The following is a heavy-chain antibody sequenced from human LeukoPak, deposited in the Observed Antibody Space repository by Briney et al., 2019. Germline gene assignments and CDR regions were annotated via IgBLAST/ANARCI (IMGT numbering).Heavy chain of an antibody. V-gene: IGHV1-18*01. CDR2: ISACNGNT. CDR3: AREQDGYYGSGSYSVYYYYGMDV. D-gene: IGHD3-10*01. J-gene: IGHJ6*02. CDR1: GYTFTSYG. Sequence: ASVKVSCKASGYTFTSYGISWVRQAPGQGLEWMGWISACNGNTNYAQKLQGRVTMTTDTSTSTAYMELRSLRSDDTAVYYCAREQDGYYGSGSYSVYYYYGMDVWGQGTTVTVSS.